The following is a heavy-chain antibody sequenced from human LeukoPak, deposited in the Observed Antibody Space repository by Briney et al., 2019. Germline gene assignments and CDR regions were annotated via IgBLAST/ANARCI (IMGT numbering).Heavy chain of an antibody. Sequence: GGSLKLSCAASGFTFSDSNMHWVRQASGKGLEWVGRIRSRANNYATAYGASVTGRFTISRDDSKNTAYLQVNSLKTEDTAVFYCTRTPDFWSGYSDWGQGTLVTVSS. CDR2: IRSRANNYAT. V-gene: IGHV3-73*01. CDR3: TRTPDFWSGYSD. J-gene: IGHJ4*02. D-gene: IGHD3-3*01. CDR1: GFTFSDSN.